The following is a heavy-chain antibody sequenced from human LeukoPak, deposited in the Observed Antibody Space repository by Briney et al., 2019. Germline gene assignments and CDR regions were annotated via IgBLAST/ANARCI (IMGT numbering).Heavy chain of an antibody. CDR3: ARGFWSGYYPNYFDY. V-gene: IGHV4-30-4*08. CDR1: GGSISSGDYY. Sequence: SQTLSLTCTVSGGSISSGDYYWSWIRQPPGKGLEWIGYIYYSGSTYYNPSLKSRVTISVDTFKDQFSLKLSSVTAADTAVYYCARGFWSGYYPNYFDYWGQGTLVTVSS. CDR2: IYYSGST. J-gene: IGHJ4*02. D-gene: IGHD3-3*01.